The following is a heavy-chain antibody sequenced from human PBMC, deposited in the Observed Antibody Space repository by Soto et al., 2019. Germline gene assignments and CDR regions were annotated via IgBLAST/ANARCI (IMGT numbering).Heavy chain of an antibody. V-gene: IGHV4-34*01. J-gene: IGHJ4*02. Sequence: PSETLSLTCAVYGGSFSGYYWSWIRQPPGKGLEWIGEINHSGSTNYNPSLKSRVTISVDTSKNQFSLKLSSVTAADTAVYYCARGREAAAFYYCGQGTLVTVSS. CDR2: INHSGST. CDR3: ARGREAAAFYY. CDR1: GGSFSGYY. D-gene: IGHD6-13*01.